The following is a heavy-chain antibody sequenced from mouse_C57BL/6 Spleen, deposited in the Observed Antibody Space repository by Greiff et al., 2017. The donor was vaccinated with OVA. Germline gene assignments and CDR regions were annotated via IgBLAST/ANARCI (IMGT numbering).Heavy chain of an antibody. CDR1: GFTFSSYG. J-gene: IGHJ3*01. Sequence: DVMLVESGGDLVKPGGSLKLSCAASGFTFSSYGMSWVRQTPDKRLEWVATISSGGSYTYYPDSVKGRFTISRDNAKNTLYLQMSSLKSEDTAMYYCARHEAAQALFAYWGQGTLVTVSA. D-gene: IGHD3-2*02. CDR3: ARHEAAQALFAY. CDR2: ISSGGSYT. V-gene: IGHV5-6*02.